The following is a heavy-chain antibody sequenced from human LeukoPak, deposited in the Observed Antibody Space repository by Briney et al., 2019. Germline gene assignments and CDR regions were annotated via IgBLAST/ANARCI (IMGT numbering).Heavy chain of an antibody. J-gene: IGHJ4*02. V-gene: IGHV3-43D*03. D-gene: IGHD3-9*01. CDR3: AKDRHYDILTDFDY. CDR2: ISWDGGST. Sequence: GGSLRLSCAASGFTFDDYAMHWVRQAPGKGLEWVSLISWDGGSTYYADSVKGRFTISRDNSKNSLYLHMNSLRAEDMAFYYCAKDRHYDILTDFDYWGQGTLVTVSS. CDR1: GFTFDDYA.